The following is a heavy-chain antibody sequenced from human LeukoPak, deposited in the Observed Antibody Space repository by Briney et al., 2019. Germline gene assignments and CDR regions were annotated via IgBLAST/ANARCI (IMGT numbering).Heavy chain of an antibody. CDR1: GGSISSYN. D-gene: IGHD4-17*01. V-gene: IGHV4-59*01. CDR2: LSNSGST. CDR3: ARDRVDYGDYGVDP. Sequence: SETLSLTCTVSGGSISSYNWGWIRQPPGKGLEWIGYLSNSGSTDCNPSLKSRVTISSDTSKNHLSLKLNSVTAADTAVYYCARDRVDYGDYGVDPWGQGTLVTVSS. J-gene: IGHJ5*02.